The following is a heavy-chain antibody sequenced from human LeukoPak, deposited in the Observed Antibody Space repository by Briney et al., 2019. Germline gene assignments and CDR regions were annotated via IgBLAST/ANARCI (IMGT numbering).Heavy chain of an antibody. CDR2: ISGSGVMT. CDR1: GFTFSDYA. J-gene: IGHJ4*02. Sequence: GGSLRLSCAASGFTFSDYAMTWVRQAPGKGLEWVATISGSGVMTYYADSVKGRFTVSGDNSKNTLYLQMSSLTAADTAVYYCAKRADGAYFDYWGQGTLVTVSS. D-gene: IGHD4-17*01. CDR3: AKRADGAYFDY. V-gene: IGHV3-23*01.